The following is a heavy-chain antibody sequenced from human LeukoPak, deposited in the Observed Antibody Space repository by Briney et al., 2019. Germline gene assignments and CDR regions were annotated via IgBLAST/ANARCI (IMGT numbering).Heavy chain of an antibody. D-gene: IGHD1-26*01. CDR2: VNNKGSSA. V-gene: IGHV3-74*01. J-gene: IGHJ4*02. CDR1: GFTFSNYA. CDR3: ARDPYRATGIDY. Sequence: GGSLRLSCTASGFTFSNYAMSWVRQAPGKGLVWVSRVNNKGSSASYADSVKGRFTISRDNAKNTLYLQMNSLTDDDTAVYYCARDPYRATGIDYWGQGTLVTVSS.